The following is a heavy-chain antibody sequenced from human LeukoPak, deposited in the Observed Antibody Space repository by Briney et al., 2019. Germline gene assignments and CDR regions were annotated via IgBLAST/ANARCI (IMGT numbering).Heavy chain of an antibody. CDR1: GFTVSSDY. J-gene: IGHJ4*02. Sequence: GGSLRLSCAASGFTVSSDYMSWVRQAPGKGLEWVSVIYRGGSTYYADSVKGRFTISRDNSKNTLYLQMNSLRAEDTAVYYCARDAPYSSGRNFDYWGQGTLVTVSS. V-gene: IGHV3-66*01. CDR2: IYRGGST. D-gene: IGHD6-19*01. CDR3: ARDAPYSSGRNFDY.